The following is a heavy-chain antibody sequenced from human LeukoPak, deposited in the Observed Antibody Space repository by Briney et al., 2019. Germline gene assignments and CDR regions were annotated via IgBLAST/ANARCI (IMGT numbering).Heavy chain of an antibody. V-gene: IGHV3-30-3*01. CDR2: ISYDGIKK. Sequence: PGGSLRLSCAASGFTFSSYAMNWVRQAPGKGLEWVAVISYDGIKKYYGDSVKGRFTISRDNSKNTPFLQMNSLRGEDTAVYYCARVRRTGYHYYGMDVWGQGTTVTVSS. J-gene: IGHJ6*02. CDR3: ARVRRTGYHYYGMDV. CDR1: GFTFSSYA. D-gene: IGHD3/OR15-3a*01.